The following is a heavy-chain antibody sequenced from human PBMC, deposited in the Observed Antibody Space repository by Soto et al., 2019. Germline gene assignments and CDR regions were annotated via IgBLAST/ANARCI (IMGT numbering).Heavy chain of an antibody. V-gene: IGHV5-51*01. J-gene: IGHJ3*02. Sequence: PGESLKISCKGSGYSFTSYWIGWVRQMPGKGLEWMGIIYPGDSDTRYSPSFQGQVTISADKSISTAYLQWSSLKASDTAMYYCARQGEQWLVRDDAFDIWGQGTMVTVSS. CDR3: ARQGEQWLVRDDAFDI. CDR2: IYPGDSDT. D-gene: IGHD6-19*01. CDR1: GYSFTSYW.